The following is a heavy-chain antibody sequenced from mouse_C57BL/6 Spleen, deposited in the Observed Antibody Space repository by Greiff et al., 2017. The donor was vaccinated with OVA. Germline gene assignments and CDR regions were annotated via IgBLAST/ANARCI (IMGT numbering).Heavy chain of an antibody. J-gene: IGHJ1*03. V-gene: IGHV1-55*01. CDR1: GYTFTSYW. CDR3: ARYGYDDWYFDV. D-gene: IGHD2-2*01. CDR2: IYPGSGST. Sequence: VQLQQPGAELVKPGASVKMSCKASGYTFTSYWITWVKQRPGQGLEWIGDIYPGSGSTNYNEKLKSKATLTVDTSSSTAYMQLSSLTSEDSAVYYCARYGYDDWYFDVWGTGTTVTVSS.